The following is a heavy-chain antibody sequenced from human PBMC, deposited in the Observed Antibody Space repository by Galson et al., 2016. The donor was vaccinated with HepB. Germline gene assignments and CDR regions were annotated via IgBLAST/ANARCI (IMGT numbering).Heavy chain of an antibody. D-gene: IGHD6-19*01. V-gene: IGHV3-30-3*01. J-gene: IGHJ3*01. CDR2: IGHDGTGK. CDR1: GITFSRLV. CDR3: ATAGRTSGRSDTFEF. Sequence: SLRLSCATSGITFSRLVMHWVRQAPGKGLEWVAVIGHDGTGKIYADAVGGRSTICKDESRSTLYLQMDSLAPEDTAVYFCATAGRTSGRSDTFEFWGPGALVSVSS.